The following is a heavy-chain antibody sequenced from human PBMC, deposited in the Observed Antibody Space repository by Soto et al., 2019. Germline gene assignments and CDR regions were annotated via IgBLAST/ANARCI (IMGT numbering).Heavy chain of an antibody. J-gene: IGHJ6*03. D-gene: IGHD4-4*01. Sequence: EVQLVESGGGLVQPGGSLRLSCAATGFTFSNYWMNWVRQAPGKGLEWVANIKRDGSENYYVDSVKGRFTISRDNAKNSLYLQMNSLRAEDTAVYYCARLQARYMDVWGKGTTVTVSS. CDR2: IKRDGSEN. CDR3: ARLQARYMDV. CDR1: GFTFSNYW. V-gene: IGHV3-7*01.